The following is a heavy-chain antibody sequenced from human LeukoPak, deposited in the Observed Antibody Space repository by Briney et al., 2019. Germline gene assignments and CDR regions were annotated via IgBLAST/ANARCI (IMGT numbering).Heavy chain of an antibody. V-gene: IGHV1-69*06. D-gene: IGHD2-15*01. J-gene: IGHJ4*02. Sequence: SSVTVSCKASGGTFSSYAFNWVRQPPGQGLEWMGGIIPIFGTANYAQKFQGRVTLTADKSKSTAYMELSSLRSEDTAVYYCASSKDSLGHIDYWGQGTLVTVSS. CDR2: IIPIFGTA. CDR1: GGTFSSYA. CDR3: ASSKDSLGHIDY.